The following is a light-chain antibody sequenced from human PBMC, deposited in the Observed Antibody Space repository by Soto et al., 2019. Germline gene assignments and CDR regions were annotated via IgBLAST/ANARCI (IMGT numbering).Light chain of an antibody. V-gene: IGKV3-15*01. J-gene: IGKJ1*01. CDR3: QQYVHWPPGA. CDR2: DTS. CDR1: QSVSSS. Sequence: EIVVTQSPATLSVSPGERVTLSCRASQSVSSSLAWSQQRPGQAPRLLIYDTSTRAAVIAARFSGSGSGTEFTLTISSLQSEDSAVDYGQQYVHWPPGAFGQGTTVEIK.